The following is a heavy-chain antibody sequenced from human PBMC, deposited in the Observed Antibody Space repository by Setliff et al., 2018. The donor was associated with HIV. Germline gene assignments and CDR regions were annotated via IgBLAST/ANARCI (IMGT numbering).Heavy chain of an antibody. CDR3: ARDSPPSHFDY. CDR2: IYSDGSS. V-gene: IGHV3-53*01. CDR1: GFTVSRFY. Sequence: ETLSLSCAASGFTVSRFYMSWVRQAPGKGLEWVSVIYSDGSSYYADSVRGRFTISRDNYKNTLYLQMNSLRPEDTAVYYCARDSPPSHFDYWGQGILVTAPQ. J-gene: IGHJ4*02.